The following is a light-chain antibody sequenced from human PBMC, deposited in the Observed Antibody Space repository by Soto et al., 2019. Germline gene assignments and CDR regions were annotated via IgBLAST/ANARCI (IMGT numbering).Light chain of an antibody. V-gene: IGLV1-44*01. CDR1: YSTIGSNT. CDR3: ATWDDILSGWV. Sequence: LTQPPSLSGTPGQRVTFSCSGTYSTIGSNTVTWFQHLPGTAPKLLIYSNNQRPSGVPDRFSGSKSGTSASLAISGLQSEDDGHYYCATWDDILSGWVFGGGTQLTVL. J-gene: IGLJ3*02. CDR2: SNN.